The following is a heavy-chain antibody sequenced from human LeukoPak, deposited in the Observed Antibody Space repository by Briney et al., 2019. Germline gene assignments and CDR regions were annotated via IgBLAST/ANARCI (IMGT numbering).Heavy chain of an antibody. V-gene: IGHV4-39*07. CDR1: GGSISSSSYY. CDR2: IYYSGST. Sequence: SETLSLTCTVSGGSISSSSYYWGWIRQPPGKGLEWIGSIYYSGSTYYNPSLKSRVTISVDTSKNQFSLKLSSVTAADTAVYYCASGYDYDSSGYYFDYWGQGTLVTVSS. CDR3: ASGYDYDSSGYYFDY. J-gene: IGHJ4*02. D-gene: IGHD3-22*01.